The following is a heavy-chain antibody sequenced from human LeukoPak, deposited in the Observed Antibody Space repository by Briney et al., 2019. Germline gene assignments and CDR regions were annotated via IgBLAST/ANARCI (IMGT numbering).Heavy chain of an antibody. J-gene: IGHJ5*02. Sequence: GGSPRLSCAASGFTFSSYGMHWVRQAPGKGLEWVAVIWYDGSNKYYADSVKGRFTISRDNSKNTLYLQMNSLRAEDTAVYYCARAVAVAGSRWFDPWGQGTLVTVSS. V-gene: IGHV3-33*01. CDR3: ARAVAVAGSRWFDP. D-gene: IGHD6-19*01. CDR1: GFTFSSYG. CDR2: IWYDGSNK.